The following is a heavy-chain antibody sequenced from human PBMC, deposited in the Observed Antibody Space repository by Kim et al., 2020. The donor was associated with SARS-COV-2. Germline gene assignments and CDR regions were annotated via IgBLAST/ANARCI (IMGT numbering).Heavy chain of an antibody. V-gene: IGHV3-33*01. CDR2: IWSDGRTK. D-gene: IGHD5-12*01. CDR1: GFTFNSYG. Sequence: GGSLRLSCAASGFTFNSYGMHWVRQAPGKGLEWVAVIWSDGRTKYYADSVKGRFTISRDNSKNTLYLQMNSLRVEDTAGYYCARDAGYRGNDECDYWGQGTLVTVSS. J-gene: IGHJ4*02. CDR3: ARDAGYRGNDECDY.